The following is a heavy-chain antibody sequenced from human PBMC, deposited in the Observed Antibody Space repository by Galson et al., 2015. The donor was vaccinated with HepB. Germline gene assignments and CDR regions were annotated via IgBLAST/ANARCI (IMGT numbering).Heavy chain of an antibody. Sequence: ETLSLTCTVSGGSISDDRWWSWVRQSPGKGLEWIAEIHHSGNTNFNPSLKSRATMSVDKSKNQFSLNLNSVTAADTAVYYCARDAIGRYSLDPWGLGTLVTVSP. CDR3: ARDAIGRYSLDP. J-gene: IGHJ5*02. D-gene: IGHD2-21*01. V-gene: IGHV4-4*02. CDR1: GGSISDDRW. CDR2: IHHSGNT.